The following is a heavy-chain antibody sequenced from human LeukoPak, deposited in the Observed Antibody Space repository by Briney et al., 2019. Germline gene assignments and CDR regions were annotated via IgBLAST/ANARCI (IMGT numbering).Heavy chain of an antibody. D-gene: IGHD6-13*01. CDR2: IYFVGTT. CDR3: ASDIATGPFDI. V-gene: IGHV3-53*01. J-gene: IGHJ3*02. Sequence: GGSLRLSCAASGFTVSSNYMTWVREAPGQGLGWVSVIYFVGTTYYADYVKGRFTISRDNSNNTVYLQMNSLRVEDTAVYYCASDIATGPFDIWGQGTMVTVSS. CDR1: GFTVSSNY.